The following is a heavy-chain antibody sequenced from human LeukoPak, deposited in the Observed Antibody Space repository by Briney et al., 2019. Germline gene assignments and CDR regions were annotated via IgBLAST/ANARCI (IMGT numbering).Heavy chain of an antibody. D-gene: IGHD3-22*01. Sequence: GGSLRLSCAASGFTFSNAWMSWVRQAPGKGLEWVGRIKSKTDGGTTDYAAPVKGRFTISRDDSKNTLYLQMNSLKTEDTAVYYCTTLEVPYKKYYYDSSGYYEGFDYWGQGTLVTVSS. CDR1: GFTFSNAW. J-gene: IGHJ4*02. V-gene: IGHV3-15*01. CDR3: TTLEVPYKKYYYDSSGYYEGFDY. CDR2: IKSKTDGGTT.